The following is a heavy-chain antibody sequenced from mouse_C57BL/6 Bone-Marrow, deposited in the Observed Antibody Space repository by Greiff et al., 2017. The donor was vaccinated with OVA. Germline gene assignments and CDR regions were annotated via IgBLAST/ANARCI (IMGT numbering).Heavy chain of an antibody. D-gene: IGHD2-10*02. CDR2: IDPENGDT. Sequence: VQLQQSGAELVRPGASVKLSCTASGFNIKDDYMHWVKQRPEQGLEWIGWIDPENGDTEYASKFQGKATITADTSSNTAYLQLSSLTSEDTAVYYCTTPSNLAYWGQGTLVTVSA. CDR1: GFNIKDDY. V-gene: IGHV14-4*01. CDR3: TTPSNLAY. J-gene: IGHJ3*01.